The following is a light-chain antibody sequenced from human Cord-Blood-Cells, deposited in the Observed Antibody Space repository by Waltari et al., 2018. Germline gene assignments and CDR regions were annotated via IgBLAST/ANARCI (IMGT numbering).Light chain of an antibody. V-gene: IGKV1-8*01. Sequence: IRMTQSPSSFSASTGDRVTITCRASPGISSYLAWYQQKPGKAPKLLIYAASTLQSGVPSRFSGSGSGTDFTLTISCLQSEDFATYYCQQYYSYPLTFGGGTKVEIK. CDR3: QQYYSYPLT. CDR2: AAS. CDR1: PGISSY. J-gene: IGKJ4*01.